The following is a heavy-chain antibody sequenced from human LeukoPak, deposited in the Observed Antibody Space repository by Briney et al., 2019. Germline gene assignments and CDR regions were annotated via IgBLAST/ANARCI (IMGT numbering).Heavy chain of an antibody. CDR2: ISYGGST. V-gene: IGHV4-59*12. J-gene: IGHJ4*02. CDR3: ASGFSKGWYQVH. Sequence: SETLSLTCSVSGGSISPYYWSWIPQPPGKGLEWIGFISYGGSTNYNPSLTSRVTMSVDTSKNQFSLKLSSLTAWDTAVYYRASGFSKGWYQVHWGQRTLVTLS. D-gene: IGHD6-19*01. CDR1: GGSISPYY.